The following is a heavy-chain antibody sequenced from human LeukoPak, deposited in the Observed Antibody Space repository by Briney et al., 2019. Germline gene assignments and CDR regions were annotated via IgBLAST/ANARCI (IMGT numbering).Heavy chain of an antibody. CDR1: GYTFTNFG. J-gene: IGHJ4*02. V-gene: IGHV1-18*01. CDR3: ARMYSRDEFRFDY. D-gene: IGHD6-13*01. CDR2: ISAYNGNT. Sequence: ASVKVSCKASGYTFTNFGINWVRQAPGQGLEWMGWISAYNGNTNYAQRLQGRVTMTTDTSTSTAYMELRSLRSDDTAVYYCARMYSRDEFRFDYWGQGTLVTVSS.